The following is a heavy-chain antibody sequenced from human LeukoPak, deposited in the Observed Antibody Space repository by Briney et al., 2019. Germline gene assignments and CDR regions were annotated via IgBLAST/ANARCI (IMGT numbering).Heavy chain of an antibody. D-gene: IGHD3-10*01. V-gene: IGHV3-21*01. CDR1: GFTFSSYS. CDR2: ISSSSSYI. J-gene: IGHJ5*02. CDR3: ARDVMVRGVIVWFDP. Sequence: PGGSLRLSCAASGFTFSSYSMNWVRQVSGKGLEWVSSISSSSSYIYYADSVKGRFTISRDNAKNSLYLQMNSLRAEDTAVYYCARDVMVRGVIVWFDPWGQGTLVTVSS.